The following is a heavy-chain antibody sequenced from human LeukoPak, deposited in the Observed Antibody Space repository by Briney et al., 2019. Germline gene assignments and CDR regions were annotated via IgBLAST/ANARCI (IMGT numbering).Heavy chain of an antibody. Sequence: SETLSLTCTVSGGSISNYYWSWIRQPPGKGLEWIGYIYYRGSTNYNPSLKSRVTMSVDTSKNQFSLNLSSLTAADTAFYYCARESYSSGWYKDYWGQGILVTVSS. CDR1: GGSISNYY. D-gene: IGHD6-19*01. J-gene: IGHJ4*02. CDR3: ARESYSSGWYKDY. V-gene: IGHV4-59*12. CDR2: IYYRGST.